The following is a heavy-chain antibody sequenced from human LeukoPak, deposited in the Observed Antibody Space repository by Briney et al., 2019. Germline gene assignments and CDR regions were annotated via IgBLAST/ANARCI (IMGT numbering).Heavy chain of an antibody. CDR2: IYHSGTT. J-gene: IGHJ4*02. D-gene: IGHD2-2*01. V-gene: IGHV4-38-2*02. CDR1: GYSISGGYY. Sequence: SETLSLTCTVSGYSISGGYYWGWIRQPPGKGLEWVGIIYHSGTTYSNPSLKSRVTISVDTSKNQFSLKLSSVTAADTAVYYCARPGGFWYQPDYYFDYWGQGTLVTVSS. CDR3: ARPGGFWYQPDYYFDY.